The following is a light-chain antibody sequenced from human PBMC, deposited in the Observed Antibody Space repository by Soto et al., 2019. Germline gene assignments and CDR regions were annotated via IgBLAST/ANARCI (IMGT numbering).Light chain of an antibody. CDR1: SSDVGAYNY. Sequence: QSVLTQPASVSGSPGQSIAISFIGTSSDVGAYNYVSWYQQHPGKAPKLVIYDVNNRPSGVSNRFSGSKSGNTASLTISGLQAEDEADYYCGSYTTSGSVVFGGGTKLTVL. CDR2: DVN. V-gene: IGLV2-14*03. CDR3: GSYTTSGSVV. J-gene: IGLJ2*01.